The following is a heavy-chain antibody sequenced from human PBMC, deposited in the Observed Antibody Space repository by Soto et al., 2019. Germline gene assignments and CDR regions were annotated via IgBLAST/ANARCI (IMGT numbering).Heavy chain of an antibody. Sequence: PSETLSLTCTVSGGSISSGDYYWSWIRQPPGKGLEWIGYIYYSGSTYYNPSLKSRVTISVDTSKNQFSLKLSSVTAADTAVYYCARSVVAATYFDYGGQGTLVTVSS. J-gene: IGHJ4*02. CDR2: IYYSGST. CDR1: GGSISSGDYY. V-gene: IGHV4-30-4*01. CDR3: ARSVVAATYFDY. D-gene: IGHD2-15*01.